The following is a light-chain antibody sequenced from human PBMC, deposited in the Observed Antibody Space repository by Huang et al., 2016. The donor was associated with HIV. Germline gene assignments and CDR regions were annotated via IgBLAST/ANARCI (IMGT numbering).Light chain of an antibody. CDR3: QQYYSTPLT. V-gene: IGKV4-1*01. J-gene: IGKJ4*01. CDR1: QSVLYSSNNKNY. CDR2: WAS. Sequence: DIVMTQSPDPLAVSLGERATINCKSGQSVLYSSNNKNYLAWYQQKPGQPPKLLIYWASTRESGVPDRFSGSGSGTDFTLTISSLQAEDVAVYYCQQYYSTPLTFGGGTKVEIK.